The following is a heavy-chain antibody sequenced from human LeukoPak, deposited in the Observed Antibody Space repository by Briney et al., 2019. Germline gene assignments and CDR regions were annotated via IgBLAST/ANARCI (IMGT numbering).Heavy chain of an antibody. V-gene: IGHV1-8*01. J-gene: IGHJ4*02. CDR2: MNPNSGNT. CDR3: ARDGIVGAGRPY. Sequence: ASVKVSCKASGYTFTSYDINWVRQATGQGLEWMGWMNPNSGNTGYAQKFQGRVTMTRNTSISTAYMELSSLRSEGTAVYYCARDGIVGAGRPYWGQGTLVTVSS. D-gene: IGHD1-26*01. CDR1: GYTFTSYD.